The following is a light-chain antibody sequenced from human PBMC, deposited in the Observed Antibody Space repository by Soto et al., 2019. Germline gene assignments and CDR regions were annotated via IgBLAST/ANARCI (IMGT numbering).Light chain of an antibody. V-gene: IGKV3D-15*01. CDR2: GAS. CDR1: QSVRGN. J-gene: IGKJ4*01. Sequence: EIVMTQSPATLSVSPGERATLSCRASQSVRGNLAWYQQQPGQAPRLLIYGASTRATGSPPRISGSGSGTEFTLTISSLQSEDFAVDYCQQYDDWPLTFGGGTKVESK. CDR3: QQYDDWPLT.